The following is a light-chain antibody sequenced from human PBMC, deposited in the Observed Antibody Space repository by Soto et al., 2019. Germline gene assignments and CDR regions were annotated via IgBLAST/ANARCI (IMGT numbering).Light chain of an antibody. V-gene: IGKV1-27*01. CDR1: QGISSY. CDR2: AAS. Sequence: DIQMTQSPSSVSAFVGDRVTITCLASQGISSYLAWYQQNPGKVPKVLIYAASTLQSGVPSRFSGSGSGTDFTLTISSLQPEDVATYYCQRYNTAPWTFGQGTKVDIK. J-gene: IGKJ1*01. CDR3: QRYNTAPWT.